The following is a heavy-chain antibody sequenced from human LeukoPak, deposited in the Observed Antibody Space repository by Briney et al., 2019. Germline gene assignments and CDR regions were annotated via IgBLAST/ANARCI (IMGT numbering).Heavy chain of an antibody. J-gene: IGHJ5*02. D-gene: IGHD6-19*01. Sequence: SETLSLTCAVYGGSFSGYYWSWIRQPPGKGLEWIGEINRSGSTNYNPSLKSRVTISVDTSKNQFSLKLSSVTAADTAVYYCARGKYSSGWYHNWFDPWGQGTLVTVSS. CDR3: ARGKYSSGWYHNWFDP. CDR1: GGSFSGYY. CDR2: INRSGST. V-gene: IGHV4-34*01.